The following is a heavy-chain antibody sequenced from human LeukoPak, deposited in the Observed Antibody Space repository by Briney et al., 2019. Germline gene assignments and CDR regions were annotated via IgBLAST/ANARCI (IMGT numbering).Heavy chain of an antibody. CDR2: LWSDGHRR. V-gene: IGHV3-33*06. CDR3: AKVKENSDWPHYYFDY. D-gene: IGHD6-19*01. CDR1: GFTSGSSG. Sequence: GRSLTLSCAASGFTSGSSGMHWVRQAPGKGLEWVALLWSDGHRRYYADSVKGRCTISGDPSKNTLYLLLNSLRAEDTAVYSCAKVKENSDWPHYYFDYWGQGTLVTVSS. J-gene: IGHJ4*02.